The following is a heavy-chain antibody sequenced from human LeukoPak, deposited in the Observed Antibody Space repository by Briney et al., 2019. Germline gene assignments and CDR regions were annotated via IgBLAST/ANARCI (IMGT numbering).Heavy chain of an antibody. CDR3: ARRHDRSFDY. V-gene: IGHV4-59*08. CDR2: IYYSGST. J-gene: IGHJ4*02. D-gene: IGHD3-16*01. CDR1: GGSISGYY. Sequence: SETLSLTCTVSGGSISGYYWSWIRQPPGKGLEWIGYIYYSGSTNYNPSLKSRVTISVDTSKNQFSLKLSSVTAADTAVYYCARRHDRSFDYWGQGTLVTVSS.